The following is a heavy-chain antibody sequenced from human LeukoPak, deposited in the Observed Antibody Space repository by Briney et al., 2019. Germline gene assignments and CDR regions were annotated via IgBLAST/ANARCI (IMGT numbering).Heavy chain of an antibody. J-gene: IGHJ4*02. CDR3: AKDTPDSSAYYLEN. CDR1: GFTFSSYG. Sequence: GGSLRLSCAASGFTFSSYGMHWVRQAPGKGLEWVAFIRYDGSNKYYADSVKGRFTISRDNSMNTLYLQMSSLRAEDTAVYYCAKDTPDSSAYYLENWGQGTLVTVSS. V-gene: IGHV3-30*02. D-gene: IGHD3-22*01. CDR2: IRYDGSNK.